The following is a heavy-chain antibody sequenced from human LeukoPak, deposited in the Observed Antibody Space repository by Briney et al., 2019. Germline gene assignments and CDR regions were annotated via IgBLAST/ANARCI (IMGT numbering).Heavy chain of an antibody. CDR1: GYTFTGYY. J-gene: IGHJ4*02. D-gene: IGHD5-12*01. CDR2: INPNSGGT. Sequence: ASVKVSCKASGYTFTGYYMHWVRQAPGRGLEWMGWINPNSGGTNYAQKFQGRVTMTRDTSISTAYMELSRLRSDDTAVYYCAREGGYSGYDLGYWGQGTLVTVSS. V-gene: IGHV1-2*02. CDR3: AREGGYSGYDLGY.